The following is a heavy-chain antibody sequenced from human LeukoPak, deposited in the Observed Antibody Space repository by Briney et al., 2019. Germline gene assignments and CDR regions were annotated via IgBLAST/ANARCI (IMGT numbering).Heavy chain of an antibody. CDR3: ARGWSTSRFRFDY. CDR2: IIPIFGTA. D-gene: IGHD6-19*01. CDR1: GYKFINYG. J-gene: IGHJ4*02. V-gene: IGHV1-69*13. Sequence: SVKVSCKTSGYKFINYGISWVRQAPGQGLEWMGGIIPIFGTANYAQKFQGRVTITADESTSTAYMELSSLRSEDTAVYYCARGWSTSRFRFDYWGQGTLVTVSS.